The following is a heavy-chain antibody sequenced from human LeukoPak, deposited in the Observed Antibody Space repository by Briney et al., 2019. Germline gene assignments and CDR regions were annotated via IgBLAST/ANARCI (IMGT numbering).Heavy chain of an antibody. CDR2: ISTNNDNT. Sequence: ASVKVSCKASGGTFSSYAISWVRQAPGQGLEWMGWISTNNDNTNYAQKLQGRVTMTTDTSTSTAYMELRSLRSDDTAVYYCVRSLSTLSKKDGDYWGQGTLVSVSS. J-gene: IGHJ4*02. CDR3: VRSLSTLSKKDGDY. D-gene: IGHD1-1*01. CDR1: GGTFSSYA. V-gene: IGHV1-18*01.